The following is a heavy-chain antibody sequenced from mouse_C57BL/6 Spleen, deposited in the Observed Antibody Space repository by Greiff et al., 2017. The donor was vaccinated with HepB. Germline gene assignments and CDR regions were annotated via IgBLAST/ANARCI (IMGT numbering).Heavy chain of an antibody. CDR3: ARVGDSSGYFRFAY. CDR2: INYDGSST. J-gene: IGHJ3*01. CDR1: GFTFSDYY. D-gene: IGHD3-2*02. V-gene: IGHV5-16*01. Sequence: DVMLVESEGGLVQPGSSMKLSCTASGFTFSDYYMAWVRQVPEKGLEWVANINYDGSSTYYLDSLKSRFIISRDNAKNILYLQMSSLKSEDTATYYCARVGDSSGYFRFAYWGQGTLVTVSA.